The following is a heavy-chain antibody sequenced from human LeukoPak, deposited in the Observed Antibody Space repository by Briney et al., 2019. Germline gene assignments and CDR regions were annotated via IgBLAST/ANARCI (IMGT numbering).Heavy chain of an antibody. J-gene: IGHJ4*02. D-gene: IGHD3-9*01. CDR1: GFTVSSNY. CDR3: ARGNYDILTGYGLSFFDY. V-gene: IGHV3-33*08. Sequence: GGSLRLSCAASGFTVSSNYMSWVRQAPGKGLEWVAVIWYDGSNKYYADSVKGRFTISRDNSKNTLYLQMNSLRAEDTAVYYCARGNYDILTGYGLSFFDYWGQGTLVTVSS. CDR2: IWYDGSNK.